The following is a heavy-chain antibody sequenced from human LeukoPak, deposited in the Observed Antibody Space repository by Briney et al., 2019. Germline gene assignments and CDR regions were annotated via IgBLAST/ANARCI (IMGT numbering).Heavy chain of an antibody. CDR1: GYTFTSYG. D-gene: IGHD3-10*01. Sequence: ASVKVSCKASGYTFTSYGISWVRQAPGQGLEWMGWISAYNGNTNYAQKLQGRVTMTTDTSTSTAYMELRSLRSDDTAVYYCARDSLFWFGELYGFDPWGQGTLVTVSS. CDR2: ISAYNGNT. V-gene: IGHV1-18*01. CDR3: ARDSLFWFGELYGFDP. J-gene: IGHJ5*02.